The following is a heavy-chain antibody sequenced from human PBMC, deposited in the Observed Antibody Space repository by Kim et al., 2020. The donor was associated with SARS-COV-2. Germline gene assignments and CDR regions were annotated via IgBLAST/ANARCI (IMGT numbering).Heavy chain of an antibody. J-gene: IGHJ4*02. D-gene: IGHD3-22*01. V-gene: IGHV3-11*03. Sequence: SLKGRFTNSRDNAKNSLYLQMNSLRAEDTAVYYCARPPVDYDSSGDYYEYWGQGTLVTVSS. CDR3: ARPPVDYDSSGDYYEY.